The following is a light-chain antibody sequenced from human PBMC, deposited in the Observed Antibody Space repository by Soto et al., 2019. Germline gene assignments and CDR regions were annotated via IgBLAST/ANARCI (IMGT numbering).Light chain of an antibody. J-gene: IGKJ2*01. Sequence: EIVMTQSPATLSVSPGDRAIVSCRASQSISSNLAWYQHKPGQAPRLLIYGASTRATGIPDRFSGSGSGAEFTLTISDLQSEDFAVYYCQQYNNWPPYTFGQGTKLELK. V-gene: IGKV3-15*01. CDR3: QQYNNWPPYT. CDR2: GAS. CDR1: QSISSN.